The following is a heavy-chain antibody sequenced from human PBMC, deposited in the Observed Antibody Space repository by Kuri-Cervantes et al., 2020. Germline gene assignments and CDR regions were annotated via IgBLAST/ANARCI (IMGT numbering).Heavy chain of an antibody. D-gene: IGHD3-22*01. Sequence: ASVKVTCKVSGDTFTGYYMHWVRQAPGQGLEWRGWINPNSGGTNYAQKFQGRVTMTRDTSISTAYMELSRLRSDDTAVYYCASLAVVVAQSYYYGMDVWGQGTTVTVSS. CDR1: GDTFTGYY. CDR2: INPNSGGT. V-gene: IGHV1-2*02. J-gene: IGHJ6*02. CDR3: ASLAVVVAQSYYYGMDV.